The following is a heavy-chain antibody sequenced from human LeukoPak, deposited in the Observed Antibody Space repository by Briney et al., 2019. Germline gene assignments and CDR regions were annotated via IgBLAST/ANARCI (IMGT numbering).Heavy chain of an antibody. CDR3: ARGSSSWYALYYYMDV. V-gene: IGHV4-34*01. D-gene: IGHD6-13*01. J-gene: IGHJ6*03. Sequence: SETLSLTCAVYGGSFSGYYWSWIRQPPGKGLEWIGEINHSGSTNYNPSLKSRVTISVDTSKNQFSLKLSSVTAADTAVYYCARGSSSWYALYYYMDVWGKGTTVTASS. CDR2: INHSGST. CDR1: GGSFSGYY.